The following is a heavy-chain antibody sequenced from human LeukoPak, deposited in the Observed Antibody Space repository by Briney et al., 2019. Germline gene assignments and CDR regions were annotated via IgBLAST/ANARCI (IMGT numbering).Heavy chain of an antibody. CDR1: GFTFSNAW. V-gene: IGHV3-15*01. Sequence: GGSLRLSCAASGFTFSNAWMSWVRQAPGKGLEWVGRIKSKTDGGTTDYAAPVKGRFTISRDDSKNTLYLQMNSLKTEDTAVYYCTTDSRYDSSVFHWGQGTLVTVSS. CDR2: IKSKTDGGTT. CDR3: TTDSRYDSSVFH. D-gene: IGHD3-22*01. J-gene: IGHJ4*02.